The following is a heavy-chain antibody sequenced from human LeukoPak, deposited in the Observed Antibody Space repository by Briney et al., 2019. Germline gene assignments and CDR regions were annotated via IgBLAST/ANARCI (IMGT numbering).Heavy chain of an antibody. CDR3: ATDAVLFEH. D-gene: IGHD6-19*01. J-gene: IGHJ4*02. CDR2: IKQDGSGK. CDR1: GFTLSSYW. Sequence: PGGSLRLSCAASGFTLSSYWISWVRQAPGKGLEWVANIKQDGSGKYYVGSVKGRFTISRDNAKDTVYLQMNSLRAEDTAVYYCATDAVLFEHLGQGTLVTVSS. V-gene: IGHV3-7*01.